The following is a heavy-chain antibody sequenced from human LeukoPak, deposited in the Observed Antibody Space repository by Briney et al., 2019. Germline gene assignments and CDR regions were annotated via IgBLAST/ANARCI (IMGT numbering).Heavy chain of an antibody. V-gene: IGHV4-59*01. CDR2: IYYSGST. CDR1: GDSISSYY. D-gene: IGHD3-22*01. CDR3: ARGGGLKYYYDSSGYYPFDD. Sequence: PSETLSLTCTVSGDSISSYYWSWIRQPPGKGLEWIGYIYYSGSTNYNPSLKSRVTISVDTSKNQFSLKLSSVTAADTAVYYCARGGGLKYYYDSSGYYPFDDWGQGTLVTVSS. J-gene: IGHJ4*02.